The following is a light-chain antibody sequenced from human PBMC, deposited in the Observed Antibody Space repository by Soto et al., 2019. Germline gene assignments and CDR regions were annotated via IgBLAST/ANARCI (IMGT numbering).Light chain of an antibody. V-gene: IGLV2-8*01. J-gene: IGLJ2*01. CDR3: SSYGGNNDFVV. CDR1: NSDIGGYNY. Sequence: QSVLTQPPSASGSPGQSVTISCTGSNSDIGGYNYVSWYQQHPGQAPKLTIYEVNKRPSGVPDRFSGSKSGNTASLTVSGLQAEDEADYYCSSYGGNNDFVVVGGGTKVTVL. CDR2: EVN.